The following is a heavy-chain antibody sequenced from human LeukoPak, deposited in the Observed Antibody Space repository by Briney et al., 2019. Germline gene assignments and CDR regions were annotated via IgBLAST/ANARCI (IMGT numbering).Heavy chain of an antibody. D-gene: IGHD3-3*01. V-gene: IGHV3-7*01. CDR1: GFAFSSYW. CDR3: ARSPTYYDFWSGYNFIDY. J-gene: IGHJ4*02. Sequence: GGSLRLSCAASGFAFSSYWMSWVRQALGKGLEWVANIKHDGIERYYVDSVKGRFTISRDNAKNALYLQMNSLRGEDTAVYYCARSPTYYDFWSGYNFIDYWGQGTLVTFSS. CDR2: IKHDGIER.